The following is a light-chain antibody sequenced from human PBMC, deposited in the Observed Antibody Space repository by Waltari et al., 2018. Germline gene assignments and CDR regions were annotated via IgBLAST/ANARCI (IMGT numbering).Light chain of an antibody. J-gene: IGLJ3*02. Sequence: QSVLTQPPSASGTPGQRVTISCSGSRSNIGSNYVYWYQQPPGPAPKLIIYRNKRAPWGVPGGSAGSNAGTSASLAISGLRSEEEADYYCAAWDDILSGRVFGGGTKVTVL. V-gene: IGLV1-47*01. CDR1: RSNIGSNY. CDR3: AAWDDILSGRV. CDR2: RNK.